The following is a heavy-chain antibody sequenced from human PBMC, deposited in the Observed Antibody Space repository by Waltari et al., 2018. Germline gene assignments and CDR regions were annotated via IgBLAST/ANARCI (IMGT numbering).Heavy chain of an antibody. CDR3: AVLQTKDY. CDR1: GFRFTTYG. CDR2: IRKDGNDK. D-gene: IGHD2-8*01. Sequence: QVQLVESGGGVVQPGGSLRLSCATSGFRFTTYGMHWVRQAPGKGLEWVALIRKDGNDKYYADSVKGRFTISRDNSKNTLSLQMNSLKPEDTAVYYCAVLQTKDYWGQGTLVTVSS. J-gene: IGHJ4*02. V-gene: IGHV3-30*02.